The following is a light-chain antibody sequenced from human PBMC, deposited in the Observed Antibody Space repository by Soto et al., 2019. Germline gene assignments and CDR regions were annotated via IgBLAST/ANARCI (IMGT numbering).Light chain of an antibody. V-gene: IGKV3-15*01. CDR2: GAS. Sequence: EIVLTQSPATLSLSPGEGATLSCRASQSVSINLAWYQQKPGQAPRLLIYGASTRATGIPVRFSGSGSGTEFTLTISILQSDDFAVYYCQQYYNWPSFGQGTRLEIK. CDR1: QSVSIN. CDR3: QQYYNWPS. J-gene: IGKJ5*01.